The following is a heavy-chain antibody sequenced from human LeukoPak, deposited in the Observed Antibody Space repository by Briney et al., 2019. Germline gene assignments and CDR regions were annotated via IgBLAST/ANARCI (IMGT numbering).Heavy chain of an antibody. CDR1: GFTFSSYV. V-gene: IGHV3-7*01. CDR3: ATDRGWRTSGYYLYYFEY. D-gene: IGHD3-3*01. CDR2: IKHDGSEK. Sequence: GGSLRLSCETAGFTFSSYVMHWVRRTPGKGLEWVASIKHDGSEKYYVDSVRGRFTISRDNTMNSLYLQMSSLRAEDTAVYYCATDRGWRTSGYYLYYFEYWGQGTLVTFSS. J-gene: IGHJ4*02.